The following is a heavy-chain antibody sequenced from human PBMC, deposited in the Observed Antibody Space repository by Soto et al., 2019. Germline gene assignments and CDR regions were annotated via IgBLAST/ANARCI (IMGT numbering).Heavy chain of an antibody. J-gene: IGHJ6*02. D-gene: IGHD6-19*01. CDR2: INAGNGKT. Sequence: GASVKVSCKASGYTFTSYAMHWVRQAPGQRLEWMGWINAGNGKTKYSQKFQGRATITMDTSARTAYMELSSMRSEDTAVYYCASFIAVDGPKSGYYYYYGMDVWRQGTTVTVSS. CDR3: ASFIAVDGPKSGYYYYYGMDV. V-gene: IGHV1-3*01. CDR1: GYTFTSYA.